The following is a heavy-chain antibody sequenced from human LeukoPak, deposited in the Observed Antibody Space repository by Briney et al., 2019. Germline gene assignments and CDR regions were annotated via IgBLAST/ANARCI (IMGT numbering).Heavy chain of an antibody. J-gene: IGHJ4*02. D-gene: IGHD3-22*01. CDR3: AKSDSSGLYPYYFDH. CDR1: GFTFSHYA. Sequence: GGSLRLSCAASGFTFSHYAMSWVRQAPGEGLEWVSTISGSGDSTYSADSVKGRLTISRDSSKNTVYLQMSSLRAEDTAVYYCAKSDSSGLYPYYFDHWGQGTLATVSS. V-gene: IGHV3-23*01. CDR2: ISGSGDST.